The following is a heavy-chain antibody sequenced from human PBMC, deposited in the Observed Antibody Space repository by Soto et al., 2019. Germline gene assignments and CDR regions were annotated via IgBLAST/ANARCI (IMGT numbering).Heavy chain of an antibody. J-gene: IGHJ4*02. Sequence: PGGSLRLSCAASGFTFRSYAMSWVRQAPGKGLEWVSAIGGSGGNTYYAEYVKGRSTLSRDNSKNTLYLQMNSLRAEDTAVYYCAKDLVKNYGFEGAFYWGKGTLVKVSS. CDR3: AKDLVKNYGFEGAFY. CDR2: IGGSGGNT. D-gene: IGHD3-10*01. CDR1: GFTFRSYA. V-gene: IGHV3-23*01.